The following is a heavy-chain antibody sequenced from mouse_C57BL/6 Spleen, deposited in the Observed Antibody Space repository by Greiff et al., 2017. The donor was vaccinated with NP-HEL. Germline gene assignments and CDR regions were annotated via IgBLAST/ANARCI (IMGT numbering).Heavy chain of an antibody. J-gene: IGHJ4*01. Sequence: VQLQQSGPELVKPGASVKISCKASGYAFSSSWMNWVKQRPGKGLEWIGRIYPGDGDTNYNGKFKGKATLTADKSSSTAYMQLSSLASEDSAVYFCARAGGSYDAMDYWGQGTSVTVSS. CDR2: IYPGDGDT. V-gene: IGHV1-82*01. CDR1: GYAFSSSW. D-gene: IGHD1-1*02. CDR3: ARAGGSYDAMDY.